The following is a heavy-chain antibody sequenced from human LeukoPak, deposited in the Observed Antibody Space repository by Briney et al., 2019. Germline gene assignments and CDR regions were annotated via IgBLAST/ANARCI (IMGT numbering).Heavy chain of an antibody. V-gene: IGHV4-34*01. CDR1: GGSFSGYY. Sequence: SETLSLTCAVYGGSFSGYYWSWIRHPPGKGLEWMGDINHIGSTNYNPYLKSRVTISVDTSKNQFSLKLSSVTAADTAVYYCARRIYSGYDYGAFDIWGQGTMVTVSS. CDR3: ARRIYSGYDYGAFDI. J-gene: IGHJ3*02. CDR2: INHIGST. D-gene: IGHD5-12*01.